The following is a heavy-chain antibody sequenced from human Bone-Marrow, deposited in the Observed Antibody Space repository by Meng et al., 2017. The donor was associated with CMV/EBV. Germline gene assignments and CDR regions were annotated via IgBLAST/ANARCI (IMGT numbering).Heavy chain of an antibody. CDR2: ISSSGSTI. V-gene: IGHV3-11*01. CDR1: TFSDYY. D-gene: IGHD3-3*01. CDR3: ARVGRPYYDFWSGYYALDY. Sequence: TFSDYYMSWIRQAPGKGLEWISYISSSGSTIYYADSVKGRFTISRDNAKNSLYLQMNSLRADDTTVYYCARVGRPYYDFWSGYYALDYWGQGTLVTVSS. J-gene: IGHJ4*02.